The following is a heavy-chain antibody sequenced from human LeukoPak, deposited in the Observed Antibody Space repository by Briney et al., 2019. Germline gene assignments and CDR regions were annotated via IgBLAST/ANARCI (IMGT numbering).Heavy chain of an antibody. CDR2: ISSTGGEI. CDR1: GFTFSRYV. V-gene: IGHV3-23*01. D-gene: IGHD6-19*01. Sequence: PGGSLRLSCAASGFTFSRYVMSWVRQVPGRRPDWVSTISSTGGEIFYADSVKGRFTISRDNSNNTLFLHLNSLRGEDTAVYYCTRNSGWYGLSWGQGTLVTVSS. CDR3: TRNSGWYGLS. J-gene: IGHJ1*01.